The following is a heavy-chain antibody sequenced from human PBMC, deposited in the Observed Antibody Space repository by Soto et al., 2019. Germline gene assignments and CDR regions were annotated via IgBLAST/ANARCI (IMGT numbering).Heavy chain of an antibody. D-gene: IGHD2-2*01. J-gene: IGHJ4*02. V-gene: IGHV3-23*01. CDR3: AKDFKREDFLVQPAATYFDS. CDR2: ISGSGGKT. Sequence: SGGSLRLSCAASGFTFSNYVMSWVRQAPGKGLEWVSAISGSGGKTYFADSVKGRFTISRDNSKNTLYFEMNILRADDTAVYYCAKDFKREDFLVQPAATYFDSWGQGTLVTVSS. CDR1: GFTFSNYV.